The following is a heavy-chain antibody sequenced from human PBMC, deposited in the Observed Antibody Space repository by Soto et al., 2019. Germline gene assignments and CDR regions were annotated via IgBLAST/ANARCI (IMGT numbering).Heavy chain of an antibody. CDR1: GGSISSGYS. D-gene: IGHD7-27*01. CDR3: ARTLTGDRGAYFEY. CDR2: IYPSGST. Sequence: SVTLSLTCSVFGGSISSGYSWRCIRQAPGTGLEWIGYIYPSGSTYYNPSLNSRVTISIDRSKHQFSLKLTSLTAADTSVYYCARTLTGDRGAYFEYWGQGTLVTVSS. V-gene: IGHV4-30-2*01. J-gene: IGHJ4*02.